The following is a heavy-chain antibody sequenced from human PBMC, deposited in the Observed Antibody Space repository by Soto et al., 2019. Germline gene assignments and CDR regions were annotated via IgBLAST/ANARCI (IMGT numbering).Heavy chain of an antibody. CDR1: GASISSDTW. CDR3: ARVSAAVMLRGVIIN. V-gene: IGHV4-4*02. Sequence: QVQLQESGPGLVKPSGTLSLTCDVSGASISSDTWWGWVRQPPGKVLEWIGETYHSGSTNYNPSLKSRVTISVDKCYEQFYLKVTAVTAAGKAIYYGARVSAAVMLRGVIINGGRGTLVTVSS. D-gene: IGHD3-10*01. CDR2: TYHSGST. J-gene: IGHJ4*02.